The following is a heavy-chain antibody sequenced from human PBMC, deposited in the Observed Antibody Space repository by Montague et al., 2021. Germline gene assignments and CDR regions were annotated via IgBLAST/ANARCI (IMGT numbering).Heavy chain of an antibody. CDR1: GDSVSINDAT. Sequence: CAISGDSVSINDATWNWIRQSPSLDFHGLLRTYYLPKRYNEYAISVKSRITVNPDTSKNQFSLLLNSVTPEDTAVYYCARGRQKRFDPWGQGTLVTVSS. CDR2: TYYLPKRYN. CDR3: ARGRQKRFDP. V-gene: IGHV6-1*01. J-gene: IGHJ5*02.